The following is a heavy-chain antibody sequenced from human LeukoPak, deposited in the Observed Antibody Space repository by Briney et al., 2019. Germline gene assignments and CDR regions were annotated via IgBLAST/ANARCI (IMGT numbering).Heavy chain of an antibody. CDR1: GGTFSSYA. CDR2: IIPILGTA. Sequence: SVKVSCKASGGTFSSYAISWVRQAPGQGLEWMGRIIPILGTANYAQKFQGRVTITADKSTSTAYMELSSLRSEDTAVYYCATTSDTAMVMDYWGQGTLVTVSS. V-gene: IGHV1-69*04. J-gene: IGHJ4*02. CDR3: ATTSDTAMVMDY. D-gene: IGHD5-18*01.